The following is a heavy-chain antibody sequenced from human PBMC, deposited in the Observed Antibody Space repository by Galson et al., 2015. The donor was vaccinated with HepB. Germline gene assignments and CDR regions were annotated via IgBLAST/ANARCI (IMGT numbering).Heavy chain of an antibody. D-gene: IGHD6-6*01. CDR3: ARDSRSRIAARPGLSGY. J-gene: IGHJ4*02. CDR1: GYTFTSYG. V-gene: IGHV1-18*01. Sequence: SVKVSCKASGYTFTSYGISWVRQAPGQGLEWMGWISAYNGNTNYAQKLQGRVTMTTDTSTSTAYMELRSLRSDDTAVYYCARDSRSRIAARPGLSGYWGQGTLVTVSS. CDR2: ISAYNGNT.